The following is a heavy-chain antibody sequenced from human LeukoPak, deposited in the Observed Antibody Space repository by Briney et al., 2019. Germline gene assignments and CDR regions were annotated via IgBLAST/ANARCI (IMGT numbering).Heavy chain of an antibody. Sequence: GGALRLSCAASGFSFSSYWLSWVRQVPGKGLEWVANIKQDGGEKTYVDSVKGRFTISRDNAKNSLYLQMNSLRADDTAVYYCAKGTNIAAGIFDYWGQGTLVTVSS. D-gene: IGHD6-13*01. CDR2: IKQDGGEK. V-gene: IGHV3-7*04. J-gene: IGHJ4*02. CDR3: AKGTNIAAGIFDY. CDR1: GFSFSSYW.